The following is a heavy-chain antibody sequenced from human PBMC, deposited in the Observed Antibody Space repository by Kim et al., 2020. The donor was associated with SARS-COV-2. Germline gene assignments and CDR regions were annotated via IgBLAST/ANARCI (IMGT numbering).Heavy chain of an antibody. CDR1: GLSVTSYN. Sequence: GGSLRLSCAASGLSVTSYNMNWVRQAPGQGLEWVASISSTGTYSYYADSVKGRFTISRDNAKNSLYLQMNSLRADDTAVYFCARDKAGEEWGTPYLFDYWGQGTLVTVSS. V-gene: IGHV3-21*01. CDR2: ISSTGTYS. D-gene: IGHD3-3*01. CDR3: ARDKAGEEWGTPYLFDY. J-gene: IGHJ4*02.